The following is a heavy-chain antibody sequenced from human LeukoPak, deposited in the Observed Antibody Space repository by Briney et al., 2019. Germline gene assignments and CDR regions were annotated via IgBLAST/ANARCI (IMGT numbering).Heavy chain of an antibody. CDR1: GGSISSGGYS. CDR2: IYYSGST. CDR3: ARRNDYVWGSYRYYYFDY. D-gene: IGHD3-16*02. J-gene: IGHJ4*02. V-gene: IGHV4-30-4*07. Sequence: RPSETLSLTCAVSGGSISSGGYSWSWIRQPPGKGLEWIGYIYYSGSTYYNPSLKSRVTISVDTSKNQFSLKLSSVTAADTAVYYCARRNDYVWGSYRYYYFDYWGQGTLVTVSS.